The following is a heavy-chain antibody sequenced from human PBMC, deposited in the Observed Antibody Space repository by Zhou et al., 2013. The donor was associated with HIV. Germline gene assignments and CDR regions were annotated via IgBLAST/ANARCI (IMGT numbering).Heavy chain of an antibody. CDR1: GGTFSSYA. J-gene: IGHJ4*02. CDR2: IIPIFGTA. D-gene: IGHD1-26*01. CDR3: ARDLPGYSGPYYFDY. Sequence: QVQLVQSGAEVKKPGSSVKVSCKASGGTFSSYAISWVRQAPEQGLEWMGEIIPIFGTANYAQKFQGRVTITADKSTSTAYMELSSLRSEDTAVYYCARDLPGYSGPYYFDYWGQGTLVTVSS. V-gene: IGHV1-69*14.